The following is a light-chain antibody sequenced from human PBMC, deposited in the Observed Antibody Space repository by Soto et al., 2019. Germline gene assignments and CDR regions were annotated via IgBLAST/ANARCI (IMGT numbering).Light chain of an antibody. CDR2: EVT. CDR1: GSDIGGYKY. V-gene: IGLV2-14*01. CDR3: SSYTRSTTVV. J-gene: IGLJ3*02. Sequence: QSALTQPASVSGSPGQSITISCTGTGSDIGGYKYVSWYQQHPGKAPKLLIYEVTNRPSGVSKRFSGSKSGNTASLTISGLQAGDEAEYYCSSYTRSTTVVFGGGTQLTVL.